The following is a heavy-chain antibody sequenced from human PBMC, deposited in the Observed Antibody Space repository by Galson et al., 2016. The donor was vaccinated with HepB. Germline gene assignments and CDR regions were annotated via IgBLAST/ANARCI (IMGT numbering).Heavy chain of an antibody. V-gene: IGHV3-48*03. D-gene: IGHD2-21*01. CDR2: ISNSGDSI. CDR1: GFIFSTYE. CDR3: ALVPWDSVATFDV. Sequence: SLRLSCAASGFIFSTYEMSWVRQAPGKGLEWVSYISNSGDSIYYADSVKGRFTISRDNAKNSLYLQMNSLRAEDTAVYYCALVPWDSVATFDVWGQGTLVTVSS. J-gene: IGHJ3*01.